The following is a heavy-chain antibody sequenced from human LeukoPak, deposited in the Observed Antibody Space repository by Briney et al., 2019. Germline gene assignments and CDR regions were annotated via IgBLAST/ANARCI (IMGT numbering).Heavy chain of an antibody. D-gene: IGHD2-21*02. CDR3: ASGVVTASDESYYFDY. CDR1: GGSISSGSYY. CDR2: IYTSWST. J-gene: IGHJ4*02. V-gene: IGHV4-61*02. Sequence: SETLSLTCTVSGGSISSGSYYWSWIRQPAGKGLEWIGRIYTSWSTDYNPSLKSRVTISVDTSKNQFSLKLSSVTAADTAVYYCASGVVTASDESYYFDYWGQGTLVTVSS.